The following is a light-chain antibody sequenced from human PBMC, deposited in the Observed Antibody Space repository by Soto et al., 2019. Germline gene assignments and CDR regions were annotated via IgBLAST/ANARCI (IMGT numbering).Light chain of an antibody. J-gene: IGLJ2*01. Sequence: QSALTQPAPVSGAPYESIATPCTGARSAIGAYNYVSWYQHHPGKAPKLIIYDVTKRPSGVSDRFSGSKSGNTASLTISGLRAEDEGDYYCSSYTSSATLVFGGGTKVTVL. V-gene: IGLV2-14*03. CDR3: SSYTSSATLV. CDR2: DVT. CDR1: RSAIGAYNY.